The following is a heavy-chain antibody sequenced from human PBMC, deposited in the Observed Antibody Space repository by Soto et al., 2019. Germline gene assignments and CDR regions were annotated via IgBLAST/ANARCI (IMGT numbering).Heavy chain of an antibody. V-gene: IGHV3-23*01. Sequence: SGGSLRLSCAASGFTFSSYAMSWVRQAPGKGLEWVSAISGSGGSTYYADSVKGRFTISRDNSKNTLYLQMNSLRAEDTAVYYCAKDGGLYCSSTSCPYYFDYWGQGTLVTVSS. D-gene: IGHD2-2*01. CDR2: ISGSGGST. J-gene: IGHJ4*02. CDR3: AKDGGLYCSSTSCPYYFDY. CDR1: GFTFSSYA.